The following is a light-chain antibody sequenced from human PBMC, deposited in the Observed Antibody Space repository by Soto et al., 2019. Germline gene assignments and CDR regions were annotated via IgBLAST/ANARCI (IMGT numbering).Light chain of an antibody. CDR2: GAS. Sequence: EIVLTQSPGTLSLSPGERATLSCRASQSVRSNELAWYQQQPGQAPRLLIYGASSRATAIPDRVSGSGSGTDFTLTISILEPDDFAVYYCQQYGSSPLTFGGGTKVEFK. V-gene: IGKV3-20*01. CDR3: QQYGSSPLT. J-gene: IGKJ4*01. CDR1: QSVRSNE.